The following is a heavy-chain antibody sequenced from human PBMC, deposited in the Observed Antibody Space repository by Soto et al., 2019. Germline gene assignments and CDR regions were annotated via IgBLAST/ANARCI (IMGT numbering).Heavy chain of an antibody. Sequence: GGSLRLSCAASGFTFSSYGMHWVRQAPGKGLEWVAVIWYDGSNKYYADSVKGRFTISRDNSKNTLYLQMNSLRAEDTAVYYCARSIAAAGPPPDYYYGMDVWGQGTTVTVSS. CDR1: GFTFSSYG. CDR3: ARSIAAAGPPPDYYYGMDV. CDR2: IWYDGSNK. J-gene: IGHJ6*02. D-gene: IGHD6-13*01. V-gene: IGHV3-33*01.